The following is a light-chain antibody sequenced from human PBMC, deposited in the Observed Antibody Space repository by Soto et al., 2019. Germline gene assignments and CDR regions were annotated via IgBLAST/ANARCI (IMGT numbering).Light chain of an antibody. J-gene: IGKJ5*01. Sequence: VVLTQSPATLSLSPGERAALSCGASDSVSSNQLAWYQQKPGLAPRLLIYDASSRASGIPERFSGSGSGTGFSLTISSLEPEDSAVYYCQQYGSSPITFGQGTRLEIK. CDR2: DAS. CDR3: QQYGSSPIT. V-gene: IGKV3D-20*01. CDR1: DSVSSNQ.